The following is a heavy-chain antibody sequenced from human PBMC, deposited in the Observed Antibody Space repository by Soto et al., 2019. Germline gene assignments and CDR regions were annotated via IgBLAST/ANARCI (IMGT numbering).Heavy chain of an antibody. V-gene: IGHV4-39*01. CDR2: IYYSGTT. J-gene: IGHJ4*02. Sequence: SETLSLTCTVSGGSISSRSYYWGWIRQPPGKGLEWIGSIYYSGTTYYTPSLKSRVTISLDTSKSQFSLKLSSVSAADTAIYYCVHGVGVVATKPGDYWGQGALVTVSS. D-gene: IGHD3-3*01. CDR3: VHGVGVVATKPGDY. CDR1: GGSISSRSYY.